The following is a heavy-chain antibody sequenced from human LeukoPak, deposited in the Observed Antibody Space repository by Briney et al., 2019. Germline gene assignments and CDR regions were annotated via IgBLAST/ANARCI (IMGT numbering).Heavy chain of an antibody. D-gene: IGHD3-3*01. V-gene: IGHV3-23*01. J-gene: IGHJ4*02. CDR2: ISGSGVDT. CDR1: GFSFGMYA. CDR3: AKDENDFTSGNPTYFGY. Sequence: PGGSLRVSCSASGFSFGMYAMSWVRQAPGKGLQWVSAISGSGVDTYYADAVQGRFSIPRDNSKNTMYLQMRSLRAEDTAVYFCAKDENDFTSGNPTYFGYWGQGVLVTVSS.